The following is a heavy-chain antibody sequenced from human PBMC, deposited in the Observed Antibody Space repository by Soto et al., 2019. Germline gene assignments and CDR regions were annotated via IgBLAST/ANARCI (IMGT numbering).Heavy chain of an antibody. CDR2: INHSGST. Sequence: SETLSLTCAVYGGSFSGYYWSWIRQPPGKGLEWIGEINHSGSTNYNPSLKSRVTTSVDTSKNQFSLKLSSVTAADTAVYYCARATRYYYGSGGNNWFDPWGQGTLVTVSS. CDR1: GGSFSGYY. V-gene: IGHV4-34*01. J-gene: IGHJ5*02. D-gene: IGHD3-10*01. CDR3: ARATRYYYGSGGNNWFDP.